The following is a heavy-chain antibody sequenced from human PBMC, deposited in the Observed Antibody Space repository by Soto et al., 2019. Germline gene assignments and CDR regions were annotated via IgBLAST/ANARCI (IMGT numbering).Heavy chain of an antibody. CDR1: GGSISSGGYY. D-gene: IGHD6-19*01. CDR2: IYYSGST. V-gene: IGHV4-31*03. J-gene: IGHJ5*02. CDR3: ARGTQWLNWFDP. Sequence: QVQLQESGPGLVKPSQTLSLTCTVSGGSISSGGYYWSWIRQHSGKGLEWIGYIYYSGSTYYNPSLRSRVTISVDTSKNQFSLRVSSVTAADTGLYYCARGTQWLNWFDPWGQGTLVTVSS.